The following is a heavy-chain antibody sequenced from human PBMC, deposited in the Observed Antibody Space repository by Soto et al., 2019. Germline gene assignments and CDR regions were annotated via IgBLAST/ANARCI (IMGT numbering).Heavy chain of an antibody. D-gene: IGHD3-22*01. CDR3: ARDFFDSSDYTTNWFDP. CDR2: IYHTGNA. CDR1: GDSISNSRFY. J-gene: IGHJ5*02. V-gene: IGHV4-39*02. Sequence: SETLSLTCSVSGDSISNSRFYWAWIRQPPGEGLEWIGSIYHTGNAYYNPSLKNRFTISVDTSKNHLSLKLTSVTAADAALYYCARDFFDSSDYTTNWFDPWGQGTLVTVS.